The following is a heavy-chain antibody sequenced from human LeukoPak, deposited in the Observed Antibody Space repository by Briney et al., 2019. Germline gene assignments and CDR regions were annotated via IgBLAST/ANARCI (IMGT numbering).Heavy chain of an antibody. V-gene: IGHV4-39*01. CDR1: CGTISSSSYY. CDR2: IYYSGST. Sequence: SETLSLTCTVSCGTISSSSYYWGWIRQPPGKGLEWIGSIYYSGSTYYNPSLKSRVTISVDTSKNQFSLKLSSVTAADTAVYYCATPYYYDSSGGRFDYWGQGTLVTVSS. CDR3: ATPYYYDSSGGRFDY. J-gene: IGHJ4*02. D-gene: IGHD3-22*01.